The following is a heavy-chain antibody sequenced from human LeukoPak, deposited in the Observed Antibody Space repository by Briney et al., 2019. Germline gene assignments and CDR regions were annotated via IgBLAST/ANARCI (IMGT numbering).Heavy chain of an antibody. CDR1: GRFISIYY. J-gene: IGHJ3*02. Sequence: SETLSLTCTVSGRFISIYYSSWIRHPPGEGLVWIGYIYYSGSNNYNPSLKSRVTTSVKTSKNQFFLKLRSVTPTDPAVYYCARVPSSCWSNHAFDIWGRGTMVTVSS. V-gene: IGHV4-59*08. CDR2: IYYSGSN. D-gene: IGHD6-19*01. CDR3: ARVPSSCWSNHAFDI.